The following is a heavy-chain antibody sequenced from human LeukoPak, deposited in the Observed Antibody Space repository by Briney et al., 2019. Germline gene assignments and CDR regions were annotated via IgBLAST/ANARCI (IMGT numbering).Heavy chain of an antibody. D-gene: IGHD6-19*01. CDR3: ARRVAGNFDY. CDR2: IYYSGGT. Sequence: SETLSLTCTVSGGSISSSSYYWGWIRQPPGKGLEWIGSIYYSGGTYYNPSLKSRVTISVDTSKNQFSLKLSSVTAADTAVYYCARRVAGNFDYWGQGTLVTVSS. CDR1: GGSISSSSYY. V-gene: IGHV4-39*01. J-gene: IGHJ4*02.